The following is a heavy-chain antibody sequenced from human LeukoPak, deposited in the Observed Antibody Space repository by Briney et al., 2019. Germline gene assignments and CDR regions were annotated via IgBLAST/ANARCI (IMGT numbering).Heavy chain of an antibody. J-gene: IGHJ5*02. CDR3: ARNPKNYDFWSGSLKTWFDP. CDR2: IYYSGST. D-gene: IGHD3-3*01. V-gene: IGHV4-39*07. Sequence: SETLSLTCTVSGGSISSSSYYWGWIRQPPGKGLEWIGSIYYSGSTYYNPSLKSRVTISVDTSKNQFSLKLSSVTAADTAVYYCARNPKNYDFWSGSLKTWFDPWGQGTLVTVSS. CDR1: GGSISSSSYY.